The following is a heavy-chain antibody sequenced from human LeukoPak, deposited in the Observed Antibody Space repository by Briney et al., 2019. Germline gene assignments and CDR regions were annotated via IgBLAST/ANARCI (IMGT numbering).Heavy chain of an antibody. J-gene: IGHJ5*02. CDR2: ISAYNGDT. CDR3: ARTCPLLYCSSSFFDP. V-gene: IGHV1-18*01. CDR1: GHTFTSFG. Sequence: ASVKVSRKTSGHTFTSFGISWVRQAPGQGLEWMGWISAYNGDTKSAPKFQGRVTMTTDTPTTTAYMDLRSLRSNDTAVYYCARTCPLLYCSSSFFDPWGRGTLVTVSS. D-gene: IGHD2-2*01.